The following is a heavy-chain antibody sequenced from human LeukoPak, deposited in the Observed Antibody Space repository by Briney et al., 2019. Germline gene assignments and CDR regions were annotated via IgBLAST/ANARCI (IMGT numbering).Heavy chain of an antibody. Sequence: PGGSLRLSCAASGFTFSNYGMHWVRQAPGKGLEWVAVIRFDGSKKYHADSVKGRFTISRDNSKNTLYLQMDSLRAEDTAVYYCARARGYDGSGYYYGFFDYWGQGTLVTVSS. CDR3: ARARGYDGSGYYYGFFDY. D-gene: IGHD3-22*01. CDR1: GFTFSNYG. V-gene: IGHV3-33*01. J-gene: IGHJ4*02. CDR2: IRFDGSKK.